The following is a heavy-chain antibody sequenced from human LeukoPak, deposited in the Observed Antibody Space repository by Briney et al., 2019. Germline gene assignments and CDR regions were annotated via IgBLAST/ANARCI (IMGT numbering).Heavy chain of an antibody. J-gene: IGHJ4*02. CDR3: ARDAGYGYDRFDY. CDR2: IKEDGSDK. D-gene: IGHD5-18*01. CDR1: GFIFSSYW. Sequence: GGSLRLSCAASGFIFSSYWMAWVRQAPGKGLEWVADIKEDGSDKNYVDSVKGRFTISRDNAKNSLYLQMNSLRAEDTAVYYCARDAGYGYDRFDYWGQGTQVTVSS. V-gene: IGHV3-7*01.